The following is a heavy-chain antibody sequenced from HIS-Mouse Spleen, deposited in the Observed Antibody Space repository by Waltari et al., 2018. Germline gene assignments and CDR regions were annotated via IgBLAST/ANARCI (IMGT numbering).Heavy chain of an antibody. Sequence: QLQLQESGPGLVKPSETLSLTCTVSGGSISSSSYYWGWIRQPPGKGLEWIGSIYYSGSTYYNPYLKSRVTISVDTSKNQFSLKLSSVTTADTAVYYCARVGTAVTNFDYWGQGTLVTVSS. D-gene: IGHD4-17*01. J-gene: IGHJ4*02. CDR2: IYYSGST. CDR1: GGSISSSSYY. V-gene: IGHV4-39*01. CDR3: ARVGTAVTNFDY.